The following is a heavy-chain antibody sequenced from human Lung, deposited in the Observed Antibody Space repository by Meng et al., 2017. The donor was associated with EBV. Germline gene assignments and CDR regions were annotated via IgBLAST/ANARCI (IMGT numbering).Heavy chain of an antibody. CDR1: GGSISSSNW. D-gene: IGHD6-13*01. J-gene: IGHJ4*02. V-gene: IGHV4-4*02. CDR2: IYHSGST. Sequence: VRRQGPGPGPVKPSGPLSLPCAVSGGSISSSNWWRWVRQPPGKGLEWIGEIYHSGSTNYNPSLKSRVTISVDKSKNQFSLKLSSVTAADTAVYYCARARSIAAAVIDYWGQGTLVTVSS. CDR3: ARARSIAAAVIDY.